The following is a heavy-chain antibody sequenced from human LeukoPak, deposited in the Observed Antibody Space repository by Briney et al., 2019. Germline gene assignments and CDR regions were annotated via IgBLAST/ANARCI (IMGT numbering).Heavy chain of an antibody. J-gene: IGHJ4*02. CDR2: IRNKANSYTT. Sequence: PGGSLRLSCAVSGFTFSDHYMDWVRQAPGEGLEWVGRIRNKANSYTTEYAASVKGRFTISRDDSKNSLYLQMNSLKTEDTAAYYCARGAIAATGSFDYWGQGTLVTVSS. V-gene: IGHV3-72*01. CDR3: ARGAIAATGSFDY. CDR1: GFTFSDHY. D-gene: IGHD6-13*01.